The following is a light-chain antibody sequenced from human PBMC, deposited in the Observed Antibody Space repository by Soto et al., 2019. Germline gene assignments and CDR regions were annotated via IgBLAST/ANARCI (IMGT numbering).Light chain of an antibody. CDR3: SSYTSSSTL. CDR2: AVT. V-gene: IGLV2-14*01. Sequence: QSVLTQPASVSVSPGQSITSSCTGTSSDVGGYNYVSWYQQHPGKAPKLMIYAVTDRPSGVSSRLSGSKSGNTASLTISGLQAEDEADYYCSSYTSSSTLFGTGTKVTVL. J-gene: IGLJ1*01. CDR1: SSDVGGYNY.